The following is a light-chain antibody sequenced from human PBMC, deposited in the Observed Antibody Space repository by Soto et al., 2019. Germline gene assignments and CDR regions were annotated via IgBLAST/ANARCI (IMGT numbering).Light chain of an antibody. V-gene: IGKV3-20*01. CDR1: QSISSNY. CDR2: GAS. J-gene: IGKJ2*01. CDR3: QQYGNSPPYT. Sequence: VLTQSPGTLSLSPGERVTISCRASQSISSNYLAWYQHKPGQAPRLLIYGASSRATGIPHRFSGSGSGTDFTLTISRLEPEDCGVFYCQQYGNSPPYTFGQGTRLEIK.